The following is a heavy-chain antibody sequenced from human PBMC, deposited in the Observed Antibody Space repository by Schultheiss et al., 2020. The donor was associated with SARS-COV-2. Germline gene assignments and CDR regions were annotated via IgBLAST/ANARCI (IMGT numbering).Heavy chain of an antibody. J-gene: IGHJ6*02. CDR3: ATSAAGGAYYYYYGMDV. D-gene: IGHD6-13*01. V-gene: IGHV1-18*04. Sequence: ASVKVSCKASGYTFTSYGISWVRQAPGQGLEWMGWISAYNGNTNYAQKLQGRVTMTTDTSTSTAYMELRSLRSDDTAVYYCATSAAGGAYYYYYGMDVWGQGTTVTVSS. CDR1: GYTFTSYG. CDR2: ISAYNGNT.